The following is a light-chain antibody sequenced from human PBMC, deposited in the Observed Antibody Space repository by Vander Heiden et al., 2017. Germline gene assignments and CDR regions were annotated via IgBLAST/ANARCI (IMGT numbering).Light chain of an antibody. Sequence: EIVLTQSPGTLSLSPGERVTLSSRASQSVSSSYLAWYQQKPGQAPRLLIYDASSRATGIPNRFSGSGSGTDFTLTISRLEPEDFAVYYCQQYGSSFGQGTRLEIK. CDR1: QSVSSSY. CDR2: DAS. CDR3: QQYGSS. V-gene: IGKV3-20*01. J-gene: IGKJ5*01.